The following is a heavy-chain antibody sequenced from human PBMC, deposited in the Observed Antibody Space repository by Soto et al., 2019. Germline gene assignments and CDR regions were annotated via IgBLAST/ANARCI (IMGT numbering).Heavy chain of an antibody. Sequence: PPETLSLTCPVSGGSISSYYMSWIRQPAGKGLEWIGRIYTSGSTNYNPSLKSRVTMSVDTSKNQFSLKLSSVTAADTAVYYCARWPTTTVLTPGDYYYYYGMDVWGQGTTVTVSS. CDR1: GGSISSYY. CDR3: ARWPTTTVLTPGDYYYYYGMDV. CDR2: IYTSGST. D-gene: IGHD4-17*01. J-gene: IGHJ6*02. V-gene: IGHV4-4*07.